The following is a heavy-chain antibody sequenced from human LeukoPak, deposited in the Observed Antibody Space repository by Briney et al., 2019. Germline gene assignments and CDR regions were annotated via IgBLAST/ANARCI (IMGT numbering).Heavy chain of an antibody. CDR2: IYPGDSDT. J-gene: IGHJ4*02. V-gene: IGHV5-51*01. Sequence: GESLKISCKGSGYSFTSFWIGWVRQMPGKDLEYMGIIYPGDSDTRYSPPFQGQVTISVDKSISTAYLQWSSLKASDTAMYYCATDYYDSGSHFDYWGQGTLVTVPS. D-gene: IGHD3-22*01. CDR3: ATDYYDSGSHFDY. CDR1: GYSFTSFW.